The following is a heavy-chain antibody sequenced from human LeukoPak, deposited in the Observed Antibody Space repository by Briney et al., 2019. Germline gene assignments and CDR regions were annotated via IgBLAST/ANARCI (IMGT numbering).Heavy chain of an antibody. CDR2: ISSSSSYI. V-gene: IGHV3-21*01. CDR3: AELGITMIGGV. CDR1: GFTLSSYE. Sequence: GGSLRLSCVASGFTLSSYEMNWVRQAPGKGLEWVSSISSSSSYIYYADSVKGRFTISRDNAKNSLYLQMNSLRAEDTAVYYCAELGITMIGGVWGKGTTVTISS. J-gene: IGHJ6*04. D-gene: IGHD3-10*02.